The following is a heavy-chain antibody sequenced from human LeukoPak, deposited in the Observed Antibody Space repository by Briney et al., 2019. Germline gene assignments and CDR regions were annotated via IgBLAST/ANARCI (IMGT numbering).Heavy chain of an antibody. Sequence: ASVKVSCKASGYTFSSYNIQWVRQAPGQGLEWMGIINPSGGSTSYAQKFQGRVTMTRDTSTSTVYMELSSLRSEDTAVYYCATAIVVVPAAIGEALFDYWGQGTLVTVSS. CDR3: ATAIVVVPAAIGEALFDY. D-gene: IGHD2-2*02. J-gene: IGHJ4*02. CDR1: GYTFSSYN. CDR2: INPSGGST. V-gene: IGHV1-46*01.